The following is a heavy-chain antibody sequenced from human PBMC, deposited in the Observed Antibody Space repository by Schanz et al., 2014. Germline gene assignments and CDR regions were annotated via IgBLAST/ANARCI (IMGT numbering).Heavy chain of an antibody. V-gene: IGHV3-48*04. D-gene: IGHD3-10*01. CDR3: ARIGGSVFDY. CDR2: IGNGGVTI. J-gene: IGHJ4*02. Sequence: EVQLLESGGGLVQPGGSLRLSCAASGFTFTNYAMTWIRQPPGRGLEWVSYIGNGGVTIYYADSVKGRFTISRDNSKNSLYLQMNSLRAEDTAVYYCARIGGSVFDYWAQGTLVTVSS. CDR1: GFTFTNYA.